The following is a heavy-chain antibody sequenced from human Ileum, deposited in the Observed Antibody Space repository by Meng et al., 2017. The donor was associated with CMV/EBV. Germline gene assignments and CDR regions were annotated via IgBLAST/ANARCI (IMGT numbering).Heavy chain of an antibody. D-gene: IGHD2-15*01. CDR1: GDSISGYY. CDR2: IHYSGTT. Sequence: SETLSLTCTVSGDSISGYYWSWIRQPPGKGLEWIGYIHYSGTTNYNPSLRSRVTISVDTSKNQFSLKLGSVTAADTAIYYCARYYCIDRCYHFDYWGQGTMVTVSS. V-gene: IGHV4-59*01. J-gene: IGHJ4*02. CDR3: ARYYCIDRCYHFDY.